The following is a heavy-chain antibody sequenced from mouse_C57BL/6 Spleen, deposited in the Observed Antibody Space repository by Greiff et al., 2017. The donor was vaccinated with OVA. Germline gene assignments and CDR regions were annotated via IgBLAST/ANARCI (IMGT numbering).Heavy chain of an antibody. Sequence: VQLQQPGAELVKPGASVKLSCKASGYTFTSYWMHWVKQRPGQGLEWIGMIHPNSGSTNYNEKFKSKATLTVDKSSSTAYMQLSSLTSEDSAVYYCARSGYGNYPYYAMDYWGQGTSVTVSS. CDR2: IHPNSGST. J-gene: IGHJ4*01. CDR3: ARSGYGNYPYYAMDY. CDR1: GYTFTSYW. V-gene: IGHV1-64*01. D-gene: IGHD2-10*02.